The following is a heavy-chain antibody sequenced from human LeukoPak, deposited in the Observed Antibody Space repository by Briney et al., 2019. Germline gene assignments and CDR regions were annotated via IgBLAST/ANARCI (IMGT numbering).Heavy chain of an antibody. J-gene: IGHJ4*02. CDR3: ARDRNGRNTFDY. D-gene: IGHD1-14*01. CDR2: INHSGST. V-gene: IGHV4-34*01. Sequence: SETLSLTCAVYGGSFSGYYWSWIRQPPGKGLEWIGEINHSGSTNYNPSLKSRVTISVDTSKNQFSLKLSSVTAADTAVYYCARDRNGRNTFDYWGQGTLVTVSS. CDR1: GGSFSGYY.